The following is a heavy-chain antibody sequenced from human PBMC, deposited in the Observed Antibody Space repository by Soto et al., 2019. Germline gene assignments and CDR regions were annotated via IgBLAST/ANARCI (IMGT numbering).Heavy chain of an antibody. D-gene: IGHD2-15*01. V-gene: IGHV4-61*01. CDR3: ARRGTTGYCSGHTCYSGALDI. CDR1: GGSVSSGSYY. J-gene: IGHJ3*02. CDR2: IFNIGST. Sequence: PSETLSLTCSVSGGSVSSGSYYWSWIRQPPGRRLECIGYIFNIGSTNYNPSLKSRVIISVDTSKNQFSLKLSSVTAADTAVYYCARRGTTGYCSGHTCYSGALDIWGQGTMVTVSS.